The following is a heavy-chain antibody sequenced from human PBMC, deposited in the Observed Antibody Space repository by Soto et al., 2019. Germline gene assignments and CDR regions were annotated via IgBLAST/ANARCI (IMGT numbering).Heavy chain of an antibody. CDR3: AKVWGNYANFDY. V-gene: IGHV3-23*01. CDR2: ISGSGGGT. D-gene: IGHD3-16*01. CDR1: GFTFSSYA. Sequence: EVQLLESGGGLLQPGGSLRLSCAASGFTFSSYAMTCVRQPAGKGLEWVSAISGSGGGTYYGDSVKGRFTISSDNCKNTVYLQTNSLRAEDAAVYYFAKVWGNYANFDYWVQGTLVTVSS. J-gene: IGHJ4*02.